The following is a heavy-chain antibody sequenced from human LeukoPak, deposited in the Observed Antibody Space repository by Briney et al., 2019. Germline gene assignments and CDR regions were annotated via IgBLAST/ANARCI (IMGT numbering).Heavy chain of an antibody. V-gene: IGHV4-59*08. CDR2: IYYSGST. CDR3: ARHVRSSGWCDY. J-gene: IGHJ4*02. D-gene: IGHD6-19*01. Sequence: PSETLSLTCTVSGGSISSHYWSWIRQPPGKGLEWIGYIYYSGSTNYNPSLKSRVTISVDTSKNQFSLKLSSVTAADTAVYYCARHVRSSGWCDYWGQGTLVTVSS. CDR1: GGSISSHY.